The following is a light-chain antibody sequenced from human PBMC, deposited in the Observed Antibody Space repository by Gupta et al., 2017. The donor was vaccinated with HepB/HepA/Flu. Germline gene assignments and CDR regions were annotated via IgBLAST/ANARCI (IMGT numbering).Light chain of an antibody. CDR3: QQRSKCRLT. J-gene: IGKJ4*01. CDR2: DAS. CDR1: QSVSSF. V-gene: IGKV3-11*01. Sequence: EFVLTLSPATLSLSPGESATLSGRTSQSVSSFLAWYQQKPDQPPRLLFCDASNRATGTPARCSGGGCGTVFTTTIRSLVPEDVAVYYCQQRSKCRLTFGGGTKVEIK.